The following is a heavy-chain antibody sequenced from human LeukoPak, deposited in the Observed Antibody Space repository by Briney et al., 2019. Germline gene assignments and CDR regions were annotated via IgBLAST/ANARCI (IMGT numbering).Heavy chain of an antibody. CDR2: ISSSSSYI. V-gene: IGHV3-21*01. J-gene: IGHJ4*02. CDR3: ARGGVGATPFDY. Sequence: GGSLRLSCAASGFTFSSYSMNWVRQAPGQGLEWVSSISSSSSYIYYADSVKGRFTISRDNAKNSLYLQMNSLRAEDTAVYYCARGGVGATPFDYWGQGTLVTVSS. CDR1: GFTFSSYS. D-gene: IGHD1-26*01.